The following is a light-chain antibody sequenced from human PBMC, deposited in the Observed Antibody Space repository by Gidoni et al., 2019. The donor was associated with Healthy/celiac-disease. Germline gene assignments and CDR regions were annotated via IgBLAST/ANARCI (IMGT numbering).Light chain of an antibody. CDR2: AAS. Sequence: DIQMTQSPSSLSASVGDRVTITCRASQSISSYLNWYQQKPGKAPKLLIYAASSLQSGVPSRFSGSGSGTDFTLTISSLQPEDFATYYCQQSYSTPLFDQXTKVEIK. CDR3: QQSYSTPL. V-gene: IGKV1-39*01. CDR1: QSISSY. J-gene: IGKJ1*01.